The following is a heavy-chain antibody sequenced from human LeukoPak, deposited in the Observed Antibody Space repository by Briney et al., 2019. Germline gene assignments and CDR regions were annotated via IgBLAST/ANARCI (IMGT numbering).Heavy chain of an antibody. CDR2: IKQDGSEK. J-gene: IGHJ6*02. Sequence: SGGSLRLSCAASGFTFSSYWMSWVRQAPGKGLEWVANIKQDGSEKYYVDSVKGRFTISRDNAKNSLYLQMNSLRAEDTAVYYCARDNHDFWSGYYYGMDVWGQGTTVTVSS. CDR3: ARDNHDFWSGYYYGMDV. V-gene: IGHV3-7*01. CDR1: GFTFSSYW. D-gene: IGHD3-3*01.